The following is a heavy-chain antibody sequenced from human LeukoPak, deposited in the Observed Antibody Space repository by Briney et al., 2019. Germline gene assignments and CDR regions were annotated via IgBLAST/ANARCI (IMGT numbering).Heavy chain of an antibody. J-gene: IGHJ4*02. CDR2: ISYDGSNK. D-gene: IGHD6-19*01. Sequence: GGSLRLSCAASGFTFSSYAMHWVRQAPGKGLEWVAVISYDGSNKYYADSVKGRFTISRDNSKNTLYLQMNSLRAEDTAVYYCAREGLGIAVAGPFDYWGQGTLVTVPS. V-gene: IGHV3-30-3*01. CDR1: GFTFSSYA. CDR3: AREGLGIAVAGPFDY.